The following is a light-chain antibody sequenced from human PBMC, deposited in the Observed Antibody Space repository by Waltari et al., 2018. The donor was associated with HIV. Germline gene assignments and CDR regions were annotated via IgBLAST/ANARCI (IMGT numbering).Light chain of an antibody. CDR1: SFGTKS. CDR2: ADT. V-gene: IGLV3-21*02. CDR3: QVWDASTTQPLV. J-gene: IGLJ1*01. Sequence: SYVVTQPPSVSVAPGQTARISCGGDSFGTKSVHWYQQKSGLAPVLVIYADTDRPSCIPERFAGSNSGNTATLTIYRVEAEDEGDYYCQVWDASTTQPLVFGSGTKVTAL.